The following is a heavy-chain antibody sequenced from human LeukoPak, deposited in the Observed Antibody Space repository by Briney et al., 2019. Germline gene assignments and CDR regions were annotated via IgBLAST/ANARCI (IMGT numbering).Heavy chain of an antibody. CDR3: ARDHRGSSSPGY. J-gene: IGHJ4*02. Sequence: ASVKVSCKASGYTFTGYYMHWVRQAPGQGLEWMGWINPNSGGTNYAQKFQGRVTMTRDTSISTAYMELSRLRSEDTAVYYCARDHRGSSSPGYWGQGTLVTVSS. V-gene: IGHV1-2*02. D-gene: IGHD6-13*01. CDR1: GYTFTGYY. CDR2: INPNSGGT.